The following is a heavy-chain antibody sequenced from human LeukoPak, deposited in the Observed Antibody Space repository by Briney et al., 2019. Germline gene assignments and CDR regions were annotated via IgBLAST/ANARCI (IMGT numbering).Heavy chain of an antibody. J-gene: IGHJ4*02. D-gene: IGHD3-16*01. Sequence: GRSLRLSCAASVFTFSTYNMNWVRQAPGKGLEWVSSITSGGGYTYYADSVKGRFTISRDNSKNTLHLQMNSLRAEDTAVYYCASGGRTDDYWGQGTLVTVSS. V-gene: IGHV3-21*01. CDR2: ITSGGGYT. CDR1: VFTFSTYN. CDR3: ASGGRTDDY.